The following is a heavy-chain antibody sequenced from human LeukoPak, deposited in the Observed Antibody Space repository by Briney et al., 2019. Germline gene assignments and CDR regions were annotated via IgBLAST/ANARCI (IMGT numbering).Heavy chain of an antibody. D-gene: IGHD2-2*02. V-gene: IGHV4-39*07. CDR3: ARDARDIVVVPAAIRGSYYFDY. CDR2: IYYSGST. Sequence: SETLSLTCTVSGGSISSSSYYWGWIRQPPGKGLEWIGSIYYSGSTYYNPSLKSRVTISVDTSKNQFSLKLSSVTAADTAMYYCARDARDIVVVPAAIRGSYYFDYWGQGTLVTVSS. J-gene: IGHJ4*02. CDR1: GGSISSSSYY.